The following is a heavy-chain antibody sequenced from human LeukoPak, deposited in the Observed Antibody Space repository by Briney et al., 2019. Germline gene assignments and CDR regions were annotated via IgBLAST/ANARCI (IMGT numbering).Heavy chain of an antibody. Sequence: SETLSLTCAVYGGSFSGYYWSWIRQPPGKGLEWIGEINHSGSTNYNPSLKSRVTISVDTSKNQFSLKLSSVTAADTAVYYCARDGEGYCGGDCYGYWGQGTLVTVSS. CDR2: INHSGST. CDR1: GGSFSGYY. CDR3: ARDGEGYCGGDCYGY. J-gene: IGHJ4*02. V-gene: IGHV4-34*01. D-gene: IGHD2-15*01.